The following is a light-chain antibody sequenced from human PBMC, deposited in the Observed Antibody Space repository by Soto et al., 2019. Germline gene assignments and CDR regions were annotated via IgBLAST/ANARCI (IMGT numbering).Light chain of an antibody. CDR1: QSVSNSY. V-gene: IGKV3-20*01. Sequence: EIVLTQSPGTLSLSPGERATLSCRASQSVSNSYLAWYQQRPGQAPRLLIYGASSRATGIPDRFSGSGSGTDFTLTITRLEPEDFAVYFCQQYADSSTRTFGQGTKVEIK. J-gene: IGKJ1*01. CDR3: QQYADSSTRT. CDR2: GAS.